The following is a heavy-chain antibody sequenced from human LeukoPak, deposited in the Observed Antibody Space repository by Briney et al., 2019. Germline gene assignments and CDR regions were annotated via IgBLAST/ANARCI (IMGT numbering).Heavy chain of an antibody. D-gene: IGHD5-12*01. CDR2: ISAYNGNT. CDR1: GYTFTSYG. Sequence: ASVKVSCKASGYTFTSYGISWVRQAPGQGLEWMGWISAYNGNTNCAQKLQGRVTMTTDTSTSTAYMELRSLRSDDTAVYYCARDLRDIVATRKIDYWGQGTLVTVSS. CDR3: ARDLRDIVATRKIDY. V-gene: IGHV1-18*01. J-gene: IGHJ4*02.